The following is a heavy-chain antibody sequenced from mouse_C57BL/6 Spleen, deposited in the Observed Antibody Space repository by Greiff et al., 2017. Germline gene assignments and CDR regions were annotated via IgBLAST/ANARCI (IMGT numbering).Heavy chain of an antibody. V-gene: IGHV1-64*01. J-gene: IGHJ2*01. D-gene: IGHD4-1*01. CDR3: ARGSPLTGTLDY. CDR2: IHPNSGST. Sequence: QVQLQQPGAELVKPGASVKLSCKASGYTFTSYWMHWVKQRPGQGLEWIGMIHPNSGSTNYNEKFKSKATLTVDKSSSTAYMQLSSLTSEDSAVYYCARGSPLTGTLDYWGQGTTLTVSS. CDR1: GYTFTSYW.